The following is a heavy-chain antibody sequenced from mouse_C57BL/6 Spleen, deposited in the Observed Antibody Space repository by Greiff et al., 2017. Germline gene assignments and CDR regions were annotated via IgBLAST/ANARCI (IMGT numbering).Heavy chain of an antibody. V-gene: IGHV3-6*01. CDR3: AREGIYYDYAGAY. J-gene: IGHJ3*01. CDR1: GYSITSGYY. D-gene: IGHD2-4*01. CDR2: ISYDGSN. Sequence: EVKLMESGPGLVKPSQSLSLTCSVTGYSITSGYYWNWIRQFPGNKLEWMGYISYDGSNNYNPSLKNRISITRDTSKNQVFLKLNSVTTEDTATYYCAREGIYYDYAGAYWGQGTLVTVSA.